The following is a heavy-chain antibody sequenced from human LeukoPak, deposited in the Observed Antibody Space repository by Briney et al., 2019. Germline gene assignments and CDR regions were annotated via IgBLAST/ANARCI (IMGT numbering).Heavy chain of an antibody. D-gene: IGHD3-10*01. CDR3: TEDRSGTVQGSFGMDV. Sequence: GGSPRLSCAGSGFTFNNYAVHWVRQAPGQGLEWVAVISHHAIHKYYADSVKGRFTISRDSSKNTVSLQMNSLRGEDTAVYYCTEDRSGTVQGSFGMDVWGQGTTVTVSS. CDR2: ISHHAIHK. J-gene: IGHJ6*02. CDR1: GFTFNNYA. V-gene: IGHV3-30*04.